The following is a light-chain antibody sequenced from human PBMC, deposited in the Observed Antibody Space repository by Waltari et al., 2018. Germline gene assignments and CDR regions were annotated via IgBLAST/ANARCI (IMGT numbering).Light chain of an antibody. CDR1: QGISSW. J-gene: IGKJ1*01. V-gene: IGKV1-5*03. Sequence: DPMPCRNSQGISSWLAWYQQTPGKAPKLLIYQASTLESGVPSRFSGSGSGTEFTLTISSLQPDDSATYYCQQYDHYPWTFGQGTKVELK. CDR2: QAS. CDR3: QQYDHYPWT.